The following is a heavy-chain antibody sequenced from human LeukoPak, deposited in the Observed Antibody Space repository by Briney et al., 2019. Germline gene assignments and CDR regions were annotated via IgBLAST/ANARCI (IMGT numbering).Heavy chain of an antibody. J-gene: IGHJ4*02. CDR1: GFTFSSCW. CDR3: AKYRPLAGLEY. V-gene: IGHV3-7*01. D-gene: IGHD6-19*01. Sequence: PGGALRLSCAASGFTFSSCWMSWVRQASGKGLEWLANIKEDGGENYYVDSVKGRFTISRDNAKNSLYLQMNSLRDKDTAVYYCAKYRPLAGLEYWGQGTLVTVSS. CDR2: IKEDGGEN.